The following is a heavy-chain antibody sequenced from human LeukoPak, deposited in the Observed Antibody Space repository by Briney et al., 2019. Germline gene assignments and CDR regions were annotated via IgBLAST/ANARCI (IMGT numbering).Heavy chain of an antibody. CDR2: IGFAGDT. CDR3: ARDVGGNLDY. D-gene: IGHD1-26*01. V-gene: IGHV3-13*04. CDR1: GFTFSNYD. Sequence: GGSLRLSCAASGFTFSNYDMHWVRQTIGKGLEWVSIIGFAGDTYYPGSVRGRFTISRENAKNSLYLQMNSLRAEDTAVYHCARDVGGNLDYWGQGILVTVSS. J-gene: IGHJ4*02.